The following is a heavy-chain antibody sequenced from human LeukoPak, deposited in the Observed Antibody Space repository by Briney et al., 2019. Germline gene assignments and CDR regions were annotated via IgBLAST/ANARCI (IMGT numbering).Heavy chain of an antibody. CDR1: GGSFSGYY. CDR2: IYSGGST. Sequence: PSETLSLTCAVYGGSFSGYYWSWIRQAPGKGLEWVSVIYSGGSTYYADSVKGRFTISRDNSKNTLSLHMSNLTAEDTAVYYCARGGGYYYSYAQLDWGQGTLVTVSS. CDR3: ARGGGYYYSYAQLD. D-gene: IGHD5-18*01. V-gene: IGHV3-66*01. J-gene: IGHJ4*02.